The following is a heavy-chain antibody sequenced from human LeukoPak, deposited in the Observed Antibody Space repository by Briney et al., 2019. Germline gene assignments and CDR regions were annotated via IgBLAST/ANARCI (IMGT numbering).Heavy chain of an antibody. CDR3: AKDEDWASGHYLDY. V-gene: IGHV3-23*01. J-gene: IGHJ4*02. Sequence: GGSLRLSCAASGFTFSSYALSWVRQAPGKGPEWVSAISESGGTTYYADSVKGRFTISRDSSKNTLYLQMNSLRADDTALYYCAKDEDWASGHYLDYWGQGTLVTVSS. CDR2: ISESGGTT. D-gene: IGHD3-10*01. CDR1: GFTFSSYA.